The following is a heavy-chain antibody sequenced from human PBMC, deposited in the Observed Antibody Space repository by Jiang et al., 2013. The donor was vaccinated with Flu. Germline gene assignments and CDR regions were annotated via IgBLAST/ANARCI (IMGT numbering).Heavy chain of an antibody. CDR2: IDPSDSYD. D-gene: IGHD6-13*01. CDR1: GYRFTSYW. J-gene: IGHJ5*02. CDR3: ARHNGASVDQRSLPGNNWFDP. V-gene: IGHV5-10-1*01. Sequence: RISCKASGYRFTSYWISWVRQVPGKGLEWMGRIDPSDSYDNYSPSFQGHVNISVDRSIATAYLQWTSLKASDTAIYYCARHNGASVDQRSLPGNNWFDPWGQGTLVTVSS.